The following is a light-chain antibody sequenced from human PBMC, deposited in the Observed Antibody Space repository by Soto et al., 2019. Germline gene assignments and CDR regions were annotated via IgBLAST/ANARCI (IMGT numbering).Light chain of an antibody. CDR2: GNS. CDR3: QSSDISLTTWV. V-gene: IGLV1-40*01. J-gene: IGLJ3*02. Sequence: QSVLTQPPSVSGAPRQRVTISCTGSSSNIGAGYDVHWYQQLPGTAPKLLIYGNSNRPSGVPDRFSGSKSGASASLAITGLQAEDEADYYCQSSDISLTTWVFGGGTKLTVL. CDR1: SSNIGAGYD.